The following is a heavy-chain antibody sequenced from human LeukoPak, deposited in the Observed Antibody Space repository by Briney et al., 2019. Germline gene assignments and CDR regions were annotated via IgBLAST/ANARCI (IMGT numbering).Heavy chain of an antibody. V-gene: IGHV3-21*01. CDR2: ITRSGSNL. J-gene: IGHJ5*02. Sequence: GGSLRLSCVASGFTFTSSDFNWIRQAPGKGLEWLSTITRSGSNLYYADSVKGRFTTSRDDAKDSVYLQMESLRVEDTAIYYCAKIFPPGGKGPRLTVSS. CDR3: AKIFPP. D-gene: IGHD3-3*01. CDR1: GFTFTSSD.